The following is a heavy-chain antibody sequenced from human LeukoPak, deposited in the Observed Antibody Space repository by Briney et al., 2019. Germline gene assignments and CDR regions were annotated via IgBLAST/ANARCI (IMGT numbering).Heavy chain of an antibody. CDR1: GGSISSYY. J-gene: IGHJ4*02. D-gene: IGHD4-23*01. CDR2: IYTSGNT. Sequence: SETLSLTCTVSGGSISSYYWSWLRQPARKGLEWIGRIYTSGNTNYNPSLKSRVPMSVETSKNQFSLKLSSVPAADTAVYYCARDRGDYGGPDYWGQGTLVTVSS. CDR3: ARDRGDYGGPDY. V-gene: IGHV4-4*07.